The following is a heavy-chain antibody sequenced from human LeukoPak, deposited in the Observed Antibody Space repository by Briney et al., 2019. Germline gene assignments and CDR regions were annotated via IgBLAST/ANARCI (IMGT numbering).Heavy chain of an antibody. CDR1: GGSISSYY. Sequence: PSETLSLTCTVSGGSISSYYWSWIRQPPGKGLEWIWYIYYSGSTNYNPSLKSRVTISVDTSKNQFYLKLSSVTAADTAVYYCARSLTYYYDSSGYGTPDAFDIWGQGTMVTVSS. J-gene: IGHJ3*02. D-gene: IGHD3-22*01. CDR2: IYYSGST. CDR3: ARSLTYYYDSSGYGTPDAFDI. V-gene: IGHV4-59*01.